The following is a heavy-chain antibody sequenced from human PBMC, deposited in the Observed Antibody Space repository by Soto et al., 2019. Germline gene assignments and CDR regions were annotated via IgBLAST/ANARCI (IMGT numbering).Heavy chain of an antibody. CDR2: INHSGST. CDR1: GGSFSGYY. CDR3: ASQSITGTGAAADAFDI. D-gene: IGHD1-20*01. J-gene: IGHJ3*02. Sequence: LSLTCAVYGGSFSGYYWSWIRQPPGKGLEWIGEINHSGSTNYNPSLKSRVTISVDTSKNQFSLKLSSVTAADTAVYYCASQSITGTGAAADAFDIWGQGTMVTVSS. V-gene: IGHV4-34*01.